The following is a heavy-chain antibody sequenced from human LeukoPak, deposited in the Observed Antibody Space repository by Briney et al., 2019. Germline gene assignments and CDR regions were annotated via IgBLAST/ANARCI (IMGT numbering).Heavy chain of an antibody. CDR2: IIPIFGTA. J-gene: IGHJ4*02. CDR3: ARMYSGSYSFDY. Sequence: GASVKVSCKASGGTFSSYAISWVRQTPGQGLEWMGGIIPIFGTANYAQKFQGRVTMTTDTSTSTAYMELRSLRSDDTAVYYCARMYSGSYSFDYWGQGTLVTVSS. D-gene: IGHD1-26*01. CDR1: GGTFSSYA. V-gene: IGHV1-69*05.